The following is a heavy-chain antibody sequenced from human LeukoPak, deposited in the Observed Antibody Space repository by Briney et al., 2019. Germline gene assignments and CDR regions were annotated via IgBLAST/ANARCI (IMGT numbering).Heavy chain of an antibody. CDR3: ARDKSLADPYFFDY. V-gene: IGHV1-2*02. CDR1: GYTFTGCY. Sequence: ASVKVSCKASGYTFTGCYIHWVRQAPGQGLEWMGWINPNSGGANYAQKFQGRVTMTRDTSISAAYMDLHSLRSDDTAVYFCARDKSLADPYFFDYWGQGTLVTVSS. CDR2: INPNSGGA. J-gene: IGHJ4*02.